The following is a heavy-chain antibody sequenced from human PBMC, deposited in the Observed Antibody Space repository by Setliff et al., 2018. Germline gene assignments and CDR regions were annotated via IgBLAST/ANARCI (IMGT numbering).Heavy chain of an antibody. CDR1: GHIFSSYG. CDR2: ISSYNDVT. V-gene: IGHV1-18*01. CDR3: AISSLSICSGGSCPNAFDI. D-gene: IGHD2-15*01. J-gene: IGHJ3*02. Sequence: GASVKVSCKASGHIFSSYGISWVRQAPGQGLEWMGWISSYNDVTNYEQRFQGRVTMTTDTSASAAYMELRGLRPDDTAIYYCAISSLSICSGGSCPNAFDIWGQGTMVTVSS.